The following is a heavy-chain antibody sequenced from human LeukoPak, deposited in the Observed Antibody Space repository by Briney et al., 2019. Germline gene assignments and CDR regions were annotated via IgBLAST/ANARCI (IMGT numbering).Heavy chain of an antibody. CDR3: ARGYCSGGNCYYFDY. Sequence: SETLSLTCTVSGVSISSYYWSWIRQPPGKGLKWIGNIYSIGSTNYNPSLKIRVTISVDTSKNHFSLKLSSVTAADTAVYYCARGYCSGGNCYYFDYWGQGTLVTVSS. CDR1: GVSISSYY. J-gene: IGHJ4*02. D-gene: IGHD2-15*01. CDR2: IYSIGST. V-gene: IGHV4-59*01.